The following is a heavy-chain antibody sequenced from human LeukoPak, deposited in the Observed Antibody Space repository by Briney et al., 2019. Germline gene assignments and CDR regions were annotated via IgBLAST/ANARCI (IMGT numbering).Heavy chain of an antibody. CDR2: MNPNSGNT. Sequence: ASVKVSCKASGYTFTSYGISWVRQAPGQGLEWMGWMNPNSGNTGYAQKFQGRVTMTRNTSISTAYMELSSLRSEDTAVYYCARGGGRAGTRLPVLRFLGYWGQGTLVTVSS. D-gene: IGHD5-12*01. J-gene: IGHJ4*02. CDR1: GYTFTSYG. V-gene: IGHV1-8*02. CDR3: ARGGGRAGTRLPVLRFLGY.